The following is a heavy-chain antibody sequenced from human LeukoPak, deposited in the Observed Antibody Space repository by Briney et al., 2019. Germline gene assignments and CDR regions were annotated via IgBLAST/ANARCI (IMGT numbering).Heavy chain of an antibody. CDR1: GGSINGYY. CDR3: ARVFRGAVTSNWFDP. CDR2: ISDSGST. J-gene: IGHJ5*02. Sequence: KPSGTLSLTCTVSGGSINGYYWTWIRQPPGKGLEWIGYISDSGSTNYNPSLKSRVTMSVDSSNTEFSLRLNSVTAADTAVYYCARVFRGAVTSNWFDPWGQGTLVTVSS. D-gene: IGHD4-17*01. V-gene: IGHV4-59*01.